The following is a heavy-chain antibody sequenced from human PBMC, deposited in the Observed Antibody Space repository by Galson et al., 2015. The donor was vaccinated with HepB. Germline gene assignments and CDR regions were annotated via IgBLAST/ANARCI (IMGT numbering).Heavy chain of an antibody. J-gene: IGHJ4*02. Sequence: LRLSCAASGFSFSTCAMSWVRQAPGKGLEWVSAIRGGAGDTFYANSVKGRFTISRDNSKNTVYLQMNSLRSEDTALYYCAKTNPDVYTSGWYGVNDYWGQGTLVTVSS. CDR3: AKTNPDVYTSGWYGVNDY. CDR2: IRGGAGDT. D-gene: IGHD6-19*01. CDR1: GFSFSTCA. V-gene: IGHV3-23*01.